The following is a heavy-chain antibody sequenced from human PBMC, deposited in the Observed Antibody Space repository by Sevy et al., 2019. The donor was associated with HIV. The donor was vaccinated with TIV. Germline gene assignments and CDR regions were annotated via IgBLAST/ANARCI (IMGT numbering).Heavy chain of an antibody. CDR1: GFSFGDYD. J-gene: IGHJ2*01. Sequence: GESLKISCAASGFSFGDYDMHWVRQLSGKGLEWVSSIGTAGDTYYLGSVEGRFTISRENATNSVYLQMRSLRAGDTATYYCVRGSPSGSEIHLGSSNADNWYFDLWGRGTLVTVSS. CDR3: VRGSPSGSEIHLGSSNADNWYFDL. V-gene: IGHV3-13*01. CDR2: IGTAGDT. D-gene: IGHD3-10*01.